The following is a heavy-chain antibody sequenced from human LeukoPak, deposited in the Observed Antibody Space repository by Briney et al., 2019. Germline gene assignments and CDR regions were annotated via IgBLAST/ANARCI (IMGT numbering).Heavy chain of an antibody. V-gene: IGHV1-2*02. CDR2: INPNSGDT. CDR1: GYSFTGYY. Sequence: ASVKVSCKAPGYSFTGYYLHWMRQAPGQGLEWIGWINPNSGDTNYAQKFEGRVTMTRDKSICTAYMELRSLISDDTAVYYCATHYYDVWSGYFRYWYFNLWGRGTLVTVSS. J-gene: IGHJ2*01. CDR3: ATHYYDVWSGYFRYWYFNL. D-gene: IGHD3-3*01.